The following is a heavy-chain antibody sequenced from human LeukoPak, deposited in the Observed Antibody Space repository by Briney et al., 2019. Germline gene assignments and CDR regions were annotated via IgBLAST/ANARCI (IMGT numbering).Heavy chain of an antibody. V-gene: IGHV5-51*01. Sequence: PGGSLRLSCKGSGCSFNTYWIARVRQMPGKGLEWMGIIYPGDSDTTYSPSFQGQVTISADKSITTAYLQWSSLKASDTAMYYCARQTNGSYYGYWGQGTLVTVSS. CDR1: GCSFNTYW. CDR2: IYPGDSDT. J-gene: IGHJ4*02. CDR3: ARQTNGSYYGY. D-gene: IGHD1-26*01.